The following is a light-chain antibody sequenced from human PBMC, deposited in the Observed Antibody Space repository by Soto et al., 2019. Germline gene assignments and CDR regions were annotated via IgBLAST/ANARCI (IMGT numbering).Light chain of an antibody. CDR2: EVS. J-gene: IGKJ5*01. V-gene: IGKV2-30*01. CDR3: MQGTHWPIA. CDR1: QSLVYSDGNIY. Sequence: DVLMTESPLSLAVTLGQPASISSRSSQSLVYSDGNIYVNWFQQRPGQSPRRLIYEVSNRDSGVPDRFSGRGAGTDFTLKISSVEAEDVGVYYCMQGTHWPIAFGQGTRLEIK.